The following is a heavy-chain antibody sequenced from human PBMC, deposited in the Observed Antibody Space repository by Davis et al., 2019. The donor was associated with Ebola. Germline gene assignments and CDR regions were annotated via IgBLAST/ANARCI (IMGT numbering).Heavy chain of an antibody. D-gene: IGHD3-16*02. J-gene: IGHJ4*02. CDR3: ARGVYDYIWGSYRPYSKYYFDY. Sequence: AASVKVSCKASGYIFTSYAMHWVRQAPGQRLEWMGWMNPNSGNTGYAQKFQGRVTMTRNTSISTAYMELSSLRSEDTAVYYCARGVYDYIWGSYRPYSKYYFDYWGQGTLVTVSS. CDR1: GYIFTSYA. V-gene: IGHV1-8*02. CDR2: MNPNSGNT.